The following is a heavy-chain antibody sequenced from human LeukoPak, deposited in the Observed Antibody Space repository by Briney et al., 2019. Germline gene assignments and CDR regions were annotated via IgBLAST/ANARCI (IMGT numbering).Heavy chain of an antibody. V-gene: IGHV3-23*01. J-gene: IGHJ4*02. CDR1: GFTFSSYA. CDR2: ISGSGGST. Sequence: PGGSLRLSCAASGFTFSSYAMSWVRQAPGKGLEWVSAISGSGGSTYYADSVKGRFTISRDNSKNTLYLQMNSLRAEDTAVYYCARGVVATIRGVYYFDYWGQGTLVTVSS. CDR3: ARGVVATIRGVYYFDY. D-gene: IGHD5-12*01.